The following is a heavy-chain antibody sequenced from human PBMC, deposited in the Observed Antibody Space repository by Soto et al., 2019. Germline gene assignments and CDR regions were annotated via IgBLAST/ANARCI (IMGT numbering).Heavy chain of an antibody. V-gene: IGHV1-18*01. CDR1: GYTFTTYG. CDR3: ARDLGHYSGYDSAILY. D-gene: IGHD5-12*01. J-gene: IGHJ4*02. Sequence: ASVKVSCKASGYTFTTYGISWVRQAPGQGLEWMGWISAYNGNTNYAQKLQGRGTMTTDTSTSTAYMELRSLRSDDTAVYYCARDLGHYSGYDSAILYWGQGTLVTVSS. CDR2: ISAYNGNT.